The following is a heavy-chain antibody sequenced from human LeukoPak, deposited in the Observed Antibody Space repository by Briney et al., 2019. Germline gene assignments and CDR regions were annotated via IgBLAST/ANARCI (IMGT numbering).Heavy chain of an antibody. V-gene: IGHV4-59*01. CDR2: IYYSGST. CDR1: GGSISSYY. Sequence: PSETLSLTCTVSGGSISSYYWSWIRQPPGKGLEWIGYIYYSGSTYYNPSLKSRVTISVDTSKNQFSLKLSSVTAADTAVYYCARVSYDFWGGYYVDYWGQGTLVTVSS. J-gene: IGHJ4*02. CDR3: ARVSYDFWGGYYVDY. D-gene: IGHD3-3*01.